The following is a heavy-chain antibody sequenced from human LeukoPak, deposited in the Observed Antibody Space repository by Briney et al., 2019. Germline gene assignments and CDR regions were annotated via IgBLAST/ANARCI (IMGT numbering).Heavy chain of an antibody. J-gene: IGHJ4*02. CDR3: AKDDGLAAAGTSFDY. Sequence: GGSLRLSCAASGFTFSNYAMSWVRQAPGKGLEWVSAISGSGAYTYYADSVKGRLTISRDNSKNTLYLQMNSLRAEDTAVYYCAKDDGLAAAGTSFDYWGQGTLVTVSS. V-gene: IGHV3-23*01. CDR2: ISGSGAYT. CDR1: GFTFSNYA. D-gene: IGHD6-13*01.